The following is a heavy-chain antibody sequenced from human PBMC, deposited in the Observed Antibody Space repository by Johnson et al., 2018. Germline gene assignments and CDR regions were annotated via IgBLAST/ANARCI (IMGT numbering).Heavy chain of an antibody. CDR1: GFTFSSYG. CDR2: ISYDGSNK. CDR3: AKDPSVTTYYYYYYMEV. Sequence: QVQLVQSGGGVVQPGRSLRLSCAASGFTFSSYGMHWVRQAPGKGLEWVAVISYDGSNKYYADSVKGRFTISRDNSKNTLYLQMNSLRAEDTAVYYCAKDPSVTTYYYYYYMEVWGKGTTVTVSS. J-gene: IGHJ6*03. D-gene: IGHD4-17*01. V-gene: IGHV3-30*18.